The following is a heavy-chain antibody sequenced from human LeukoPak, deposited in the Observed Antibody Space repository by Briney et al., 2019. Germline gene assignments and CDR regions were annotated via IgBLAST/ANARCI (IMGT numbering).Heavy chain of an antibody. V-gene: IGHV5-51*01. J-gene: IGHJ3*02. Sequence: ESLKISCKGSGYSFTSYWIGWVRQMPGKGLEWMGIIYPGDSDTRYSPSFQAQVTISADKSISTAYLQWSSLKASDTAMYYCARLGTFVVVVADFDAFDIWGQGTMVTVSS. D-gene: IGHD2-15*01. CDR3: ARLGTFVVVVADFDAFDI. CDR2: IYPGDSDT. CDR1: GYSFTSYW.